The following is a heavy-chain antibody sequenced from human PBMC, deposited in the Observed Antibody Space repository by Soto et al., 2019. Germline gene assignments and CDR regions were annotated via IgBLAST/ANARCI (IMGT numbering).Heavy chain of an antibody. V-gene: IGHV3-30*03. D-gene: IGHD5-12*01. CDR2: ISYGGSNK. CDR1: GFTFSSYG. Sequence: GGSLRLSCAASGFTFSSYGMHWVRQAPGKGLEWVAVISYGGSNKYYADSVKGRFTISRDNSKNTLYLQMNSLRAEDTAVYYCAGDLSGYDPFDYWGQGTLVTVYS. CDR3: AGDLSGYDPFDY. J-gene: IGHJ4*02.